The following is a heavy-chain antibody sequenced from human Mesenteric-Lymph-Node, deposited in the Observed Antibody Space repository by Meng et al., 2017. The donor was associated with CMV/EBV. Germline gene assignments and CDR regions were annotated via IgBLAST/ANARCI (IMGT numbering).Heavy chain of an antibody. CDR2: ISSSGSAF. Sequence: GGSLRLSCAASGFTFGDYYMSWIRQTPGKGLEWLSYISSSGSAFYYADSVKGRITISRDNAKNSLYLQIHSLRAEDTAVYYCARTLNNFWSGYCDYWGQGTLVTVSS. CDR1: GFTFGDYY. D-gene: IGHD3-3*01. CDR3: ARTLNNFWSGYCDY. V-gene: IGHV3-11*04. J-gene: IGHJ4*02.